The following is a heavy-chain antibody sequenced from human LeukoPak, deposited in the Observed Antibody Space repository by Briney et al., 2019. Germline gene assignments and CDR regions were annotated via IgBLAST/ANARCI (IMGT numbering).Heavy chain of an antibody. CDR3: AKERQEAFDY. J-gene: IGHJ4*02. V-gene: IGHV3-66*02. CDR1: GFTVSSNF. CDR2: IYGGGST. Sequence: GGSLRLSCAASGFTVSSNFMAWVRQAPGKGLEWVAVIYGGGSTYYADSVKGRSTISRDNSKNTLYLQMNSLRAEDTAVYYCAKERQEAFDYWGQGTLVTVSS.